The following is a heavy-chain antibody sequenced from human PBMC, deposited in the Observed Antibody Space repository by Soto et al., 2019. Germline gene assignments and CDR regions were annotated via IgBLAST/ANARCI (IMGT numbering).Heavy chain of an antibody. CDR1: GYSISSGYY. J-gene: IGHJ4*02. CDR3: ALPFGYYYDSSGLDY. V-gene: IGHV4-38-2*02. Sequence: SETLSLTCTVSGYSISSGYYWGWIRQPPGKGLEWIGSIYHSGSTYYNPSLKSRVTISVDTSKNQFSLKLSSVTAADTAVYYCALPFGYYYDSSGLDYWGQGTLVTVSS. D-gene: IGHD3-22*01. CDR2: IYHSGST.